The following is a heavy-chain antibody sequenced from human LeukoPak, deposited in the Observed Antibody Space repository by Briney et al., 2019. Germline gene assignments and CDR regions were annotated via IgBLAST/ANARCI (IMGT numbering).Heavy chain of an antibody. V-gene: IGHV3-7*03. CDR1: GFTFSSYW. J-gene: IGHJ4*02. CDR2: IKQDGSEK. Sequence: GGSLIPSCAASGFTFSSYWMNWVRQAPGKGLEWVANIKQDGSEKYYVDSVKGRFTISRDNAKNSLYLQMNSLRVEDTAVYYCVRAMDYWGQGTLVTVSS. CDR3: VRAMDY.